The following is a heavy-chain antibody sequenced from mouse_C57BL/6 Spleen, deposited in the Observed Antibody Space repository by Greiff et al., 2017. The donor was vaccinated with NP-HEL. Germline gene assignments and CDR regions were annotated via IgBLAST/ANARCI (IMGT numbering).Heavy chain of an antibody. CDR2: INPGSGGT. CDR3: ARGYDYDEVWFAY. D-gene: IGHD2-4*01. CDR1: GYAFPNYL. Sequence: VKLMESGAELVRPGTSVKVSCKASGYAFPNYLIEWVKQRPGPGLEWIGVINPGSGGTNYNEKFKGKATLTADKSSSTAYMQLSSLTSEDTAIYYCARGYDYDEVWFAYWGQGTLVTVSA. J-gene: IGHJ3*01. V-gene: IGHV1-54*01.